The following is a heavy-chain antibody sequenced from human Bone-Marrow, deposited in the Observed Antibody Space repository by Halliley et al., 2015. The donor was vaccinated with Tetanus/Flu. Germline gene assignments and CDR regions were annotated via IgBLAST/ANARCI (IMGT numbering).Heavy chain of an antibody. CDR3: ARHMGNCSSVICDGPDP. D-gene: IGHD2-2*01. Sequence: QLVQSEAEVKKPGESLKISCQGSGYTFGTYWIAWVRQMPGKGLERMGIIYPGDSETKYSPSFRGQVTISVDKSISTAYLQWISLKASDTAMYYCARHMGNCSSVICDGPDPWGHGTLVSVSS. V-gene: IGHV5-51*01. J-gene: IGHJ5*02. CDR2: IYPGDSET. CDR1: GYTFGTYW.